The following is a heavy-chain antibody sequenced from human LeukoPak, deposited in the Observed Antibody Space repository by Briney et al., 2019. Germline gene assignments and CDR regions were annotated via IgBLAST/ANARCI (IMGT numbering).Heavy chain of an antibody. Sequence: GGSPRLSCAASGFTFSTYSMNWVRQAPGKGLEWVSFITSSSSYIYYADSVKGRFTISRDNAQNSLYLQMNSLRAEDTAVYYCASGSWGSDYWGQGTLVTVSS. V-gene: IGHV3-21*01. D-gene: IGHD3-10*01. J-gene: IGHJ4*02. CDR2: ITSSSSYI. CDR1: GFTFSTYS. CDR3: ASGSWGSDY.